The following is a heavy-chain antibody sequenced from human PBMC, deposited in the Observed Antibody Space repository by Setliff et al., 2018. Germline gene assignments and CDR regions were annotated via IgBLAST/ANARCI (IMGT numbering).Heavy chain of an antibody. CDR2: IHYSGNT. Sequence: SETLSLTCTVFGFSINSGTHFWGWIRQPPGKGLEWIGRIHYSGNTYYNASLKSRVIISVDTAQNQFSLSLTSVTAEDTAVYYCARMSGFQYIDVWDKGTTVTVSS. J-gene: IGHJ6*03. CDR3: ARMSGFQYIDV. CDR1: GFSINSGTHF. V-gene: IGHV4-39*01. D-gene: IGHD3-3*01.